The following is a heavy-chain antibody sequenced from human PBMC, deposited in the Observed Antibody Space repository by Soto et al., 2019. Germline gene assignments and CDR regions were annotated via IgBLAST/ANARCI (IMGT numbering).Heavy chain of an antibody. D-gene: IGHD2-2*01. J-gene: IGHJ4*02. CDR3: ARGGDIVVVPAAMPLYIDH. Sequence: EVQLVESGGGLVQPGGSLRLSCAASGFTFSSYSMNWVRQAPGKGLEWVSYISSSSSTIYYADSVKGRFTISRDNAKNSLYLQMNSLRDEDTAVYYCARGGDIVVVPAAMPLYIDHWGQGTLVTVSS. V-gene: IGHV3-48*02. CDR1: GFTFSSYS. CDR2: ISSSSSTI.